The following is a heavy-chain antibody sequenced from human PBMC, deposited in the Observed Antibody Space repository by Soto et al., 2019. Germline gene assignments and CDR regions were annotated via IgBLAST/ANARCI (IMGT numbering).Heavy chain of an antibody. CDR3: ARGMQGSRYFDL. CDR2: ITNDGSST. V-gene: IGHV3-74*01. Sequence: EVQLVESGGGLVQPGGSLRLSCAGSGFVFSSYWMHWVRQVPGKGLVWVSRITNDGSSTTYADSVNGRFTISRDNAKNTLYLQMNSLGAEATAVYYCARGMQGSRYFDLWGRGTRVTVSS. CDR1: GFVFSSYW. J-gene: IGHJ2*01.